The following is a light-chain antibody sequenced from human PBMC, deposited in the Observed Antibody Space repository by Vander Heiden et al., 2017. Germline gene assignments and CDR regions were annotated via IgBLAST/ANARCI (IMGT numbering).Light chain of an antibody. CDR1: QSISSY. V-gene: IGKV1-39*01. CDR2: AAS. CDR3: QQSYRTPPT. J-gene: IGKJ5*01. Sequence: IQLTQYPSSLSASVADRVTITCRASQSISSYVNWYQQKPGKAPKLMIDAASSLQSGVPSRCSGSGSGTEFTITISSLQHEDVATYYCQQSYRTPPTFGQGTRLEIK.